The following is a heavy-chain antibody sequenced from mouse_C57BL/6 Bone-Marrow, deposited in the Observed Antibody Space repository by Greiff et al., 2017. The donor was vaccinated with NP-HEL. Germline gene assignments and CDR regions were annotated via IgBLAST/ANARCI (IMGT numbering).Heavy chain of an antibody. V-gene: IGHV1-80*01. CDR2: IYPGDGDT. CDR3: ARGPTAGYYLDY. J-gene: IGHJ2*01. Sequence: VQLQQSGAELVKPGASVKISCKASGYAFSSYWMNWVKQRPGKGLEWIGQIYPGDGDTNYNGKFKGKATLTADKSSSTAYMQLSSLTSEDSAVYFCARGPTAGYYLDYWGKGTTLTVSS. CDR1: GYAFSSYW. D-gene: IGHD2-10*01.